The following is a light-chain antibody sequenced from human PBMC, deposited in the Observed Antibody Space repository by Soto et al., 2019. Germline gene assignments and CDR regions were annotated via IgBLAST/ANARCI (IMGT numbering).Light chain of an antibody. CDR1: QSISSR. CDR3: IHENSYSASA. J-gene: IGKJ1*01. V-gene: IGKV1-5*03. Sequence: SQSISSRLAWYQQKPGKAPQALIYKASSLQSGVPSRFSGFGFGKEFAFDISMLPRHSFATYFWIHENSYSASAFGQGTKVDNK. CDR2: KAS.